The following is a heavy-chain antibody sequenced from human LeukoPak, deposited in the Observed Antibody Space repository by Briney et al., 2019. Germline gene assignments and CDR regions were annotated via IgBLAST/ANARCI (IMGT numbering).Heavy chain of an antibody. D-gene: IGHD2-21*02. V-gene: IGHV3-33*08. J-gene: IGHJ4*02. CDR1: GFTFSNHG. Sequence: GGSLRLSCAASGFTFSNHGMHWVRQAPGKGPEWVALIWYDGSNKYYGESVKGRFTISRDNSKNTVYLQMNSLRAEDTGVYYCARDRLEAVTDDDYFDYWGQGTLVTVSS. CDR3: ARDRLEAVTDDDYFDY. CDR2: IWYDGSNK.